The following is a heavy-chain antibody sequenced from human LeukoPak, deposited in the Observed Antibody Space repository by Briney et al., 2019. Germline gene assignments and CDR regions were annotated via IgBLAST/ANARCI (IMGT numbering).Heavy chain of an antibody. CDR2: ISGSGGTT. CDR1: GFTFSSYA. J-gene: IGHJ4*02. D-gene: IGHD6-6*01. V-gene: IGHV3-23*01. CDR3: AKFHTAVPYLVPSSYYFDY. Sequence: GGSLRLSCAASGFTFSSYAMSWVRQAPGKGLEWVSAISGSGGTTYYADSVKGRFTISRDNSKNTLYLQMNSLRAEDTAVYYCAKFHTAVPYLVPSSYYFDYWGQGTLVTVSS.